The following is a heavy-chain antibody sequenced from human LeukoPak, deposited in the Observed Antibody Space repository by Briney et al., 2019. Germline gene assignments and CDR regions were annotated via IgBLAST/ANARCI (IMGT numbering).Heavy chain of an antibody. V-gene: IGHV4-59*01. J-gene: IGHJ5*02. CDR1: GGSFSGYY. Sequence: SETLSLTCAVYGGSFSGYYWSWIRQPPGKGLEWIGYIYYSGSTNYNPSLKSRVTISVDTSKNQFSLKLSSVTAADTAVYYCARAQPFNWNYLGVNWFDPWGQGTLVTVSS. CDR3: ARAQPFNWNYLGVNWFDP. D-gene: IGHD1-7*01. CDR2: IYYSGST.